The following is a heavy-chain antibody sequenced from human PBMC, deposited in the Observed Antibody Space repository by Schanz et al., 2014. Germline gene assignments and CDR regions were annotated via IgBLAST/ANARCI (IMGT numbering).Heavy chain of an antibody. CDR3: AKDGYDISGNYENY. D-gene: IGHD3-22*01. CDR1: GLIFNTNG. J-gene: IGHJ4*02. Sequence: QVNLVESGGGVVQPGRSLRLSCEASGLIFNTNGMHWVRQAPGKGLEWVAVIWYDGSNKYYADSVRGRFTISRDKSTNTLYLQMKSLRYVDTAVCYWAKDGYDISGNYENYWGQGTLVTVSS. V-gene: IGHV3-33*03. CDR2: IWYDGSNK.